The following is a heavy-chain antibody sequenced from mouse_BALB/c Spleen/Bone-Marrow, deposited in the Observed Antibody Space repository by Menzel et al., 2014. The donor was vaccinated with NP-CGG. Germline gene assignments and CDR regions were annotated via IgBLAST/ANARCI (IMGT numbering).Heavy chain of an antibody. CDR3: AREVLRDYFDY. J-gene: IGHJ2*01. Sequence: DVKLVESGGGLVKPGGSLKLSCAASGFAFSSYDMSWVRQTPEKRLEWVAYISSGGGSTYYPDTVKGRFTISRDNAKNTLYLQMSSLKSEDTAMYYCAREVLRDYFDYWGQGTTLTGSS. V-gene: IGHV5-12-1*01. D-gene: IGHD1-1*01. CDR2: ISSGGGST. CDR1: GFAFSSYD.